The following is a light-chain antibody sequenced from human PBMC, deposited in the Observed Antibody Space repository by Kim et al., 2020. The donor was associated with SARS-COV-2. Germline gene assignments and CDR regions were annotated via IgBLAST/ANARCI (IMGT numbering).Light chain of an antibody. Sequence: PGQSITISCTGTGTDIGDFKYVSWYQQHPGEGPKLIIYDVSHRPSGVSIRFSGSKSGNTDSLIISDLHTEDEADYYCCLYSTTIILFGGGTQLTVL. CDR2: DVS. CDR3: CLYSTTIIL. CDR1: GTDIGDFKY. V-gene: IGLV2-14*03. J-gene: IGLJ2*01.